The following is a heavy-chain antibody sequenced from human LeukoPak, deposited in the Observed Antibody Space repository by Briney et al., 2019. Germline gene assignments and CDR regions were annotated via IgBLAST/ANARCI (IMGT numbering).Heavy chain of an antibody. CDR2: IKQDGSEK. Sequence: GGSLRPSCAASGFTFSSYAMSWVRQAPGKGLEWVANIKQDGSEKYYVDSVKGRFTISRDNAKNSLYLQMNSLRAEDTAVYYCARGPTRANSTDYWGQGALVTVSS. V-gene: IGHV3-7*01. CDR1: GFTFSSYA. J-gene: IGHJ4*02. D-gene: IGHD2/OR15-2a*01. CDR3: ARGPTRANSTDY.